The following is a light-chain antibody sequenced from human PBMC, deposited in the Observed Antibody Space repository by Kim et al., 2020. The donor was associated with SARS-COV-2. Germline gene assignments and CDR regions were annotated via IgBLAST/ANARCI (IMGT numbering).Light chain of an antibody. CDR3: QTWGTGIVV. CDR2: INSDGSH. V-gene: IGLV4-69*01. CDR1: SGHSRYA. Sequence: ASVKLTCTLNSGHSRYAIAWHQQQPEKGPRYLMKINSDGSHSKGDGIPDRFSGSRSGAERYLTISSLQSEDEADYFCQTWGTGIVVFGGGTQLTVL. J-gene: IGLJ2*01.